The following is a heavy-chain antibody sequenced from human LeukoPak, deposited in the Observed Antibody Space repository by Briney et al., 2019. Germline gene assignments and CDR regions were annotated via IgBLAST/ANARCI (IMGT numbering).Heavy chain of an antibody. V-gene: IGHV3-7*01. CDR2: IKYDGSET. J-gene: IGHJ4*02. D-gene: IGHD3-22*01. Sequence: GGSLRLSCAASGFTFSSYWMSWVRQAPGKGLEWVANIKYDGSETYYVDSVKGRFTISRDNGTKSLYVQMNSLSVEDTAVYYCNTEEESYGSSGYYYPQEYWGQGTLVTVSS. CDR3: NTEEESYGSSGYYYPQEY. CDR1: GFTFSSYW.